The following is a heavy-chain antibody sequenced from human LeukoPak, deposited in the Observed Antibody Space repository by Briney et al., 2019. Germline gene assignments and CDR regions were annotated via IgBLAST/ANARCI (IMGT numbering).Heavy chain of an antibody. CDR2: ISSSGSTI. V-gene: IGHV3-48*03. CDR1: GFTFSSYE. D-gene: IGHD6-19*01. J-gene: IGHJ4*02. Sequence: GGSLRLSCAASGFTFSSYEMNWVRQAPGKGLEWVSYISSSGSTIYYADSVKGRFTISRDNSKNTLYLQMNSLRAEDTAVYYCAKRGIAVADYWGQGTLVTVSS. CDR3: AKRGIAVADY.